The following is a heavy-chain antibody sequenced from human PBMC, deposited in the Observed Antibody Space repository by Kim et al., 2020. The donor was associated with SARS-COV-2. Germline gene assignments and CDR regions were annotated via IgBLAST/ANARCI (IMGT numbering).Heavy chain of an antibody. CDR2: ITANGEFT. J-gene: IGHJ6*02. CDR3: VRDRILDV. CDR1: GFTFSDYP. Sequence: GGSLRLSCPTSGFTFSDYPMHWVRQAPGKGPEYVSAITANGEFTYYADSVQGRFTIFRDNSKNTLFLQMSGLRADDTAVYYCVRDRILDVWGQGTMVTVSS. D-gene: IGHD3-3*02. V-gene: IGHV3-64D*06.